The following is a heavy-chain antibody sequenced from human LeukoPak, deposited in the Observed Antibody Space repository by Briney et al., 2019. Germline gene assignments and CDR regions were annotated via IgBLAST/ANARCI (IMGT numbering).Heavy chain of an antibody. V-gene: IGHV1-69*05. CDR2: IIPIFGTA. J-gene: IGHJ4*02. CDR3: ARAPSWNSRSQYDY. D-gene: IGHD1-7*01. CDR1: GCTFSSYA. Sequence: EASVKLSCRASGCTFSSYAISWVRQAPGQGLEWMGGIIPIFGTANYAQKFQGRVTITTDESTSTAYMELSSLRSEDTAVYYCARAPSWNSRSQYDYWGQGTLVTVSS.